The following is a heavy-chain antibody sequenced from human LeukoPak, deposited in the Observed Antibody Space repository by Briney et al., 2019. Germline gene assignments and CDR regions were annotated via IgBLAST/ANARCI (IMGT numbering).Heavy chain of an antibody. J-gene: IGHJ1*01. CDR3: ARVDGYCSAGSCSESFQH. CDR2: INPSGAST. D-gene: IGHD2-15*01. CDR1: GYTFTSYY. Sequence: ASGKASCKASGYTFTSYYMHCERQAPGQGLEWMGIINPSGASTSYAQKFQGRVTMTRDSSTSTVYMELSSLRSEDTAVYYCARVDGYCSAGSCSESFQHWGQGTLVTISS. V-gene: IGHV1-46*01.